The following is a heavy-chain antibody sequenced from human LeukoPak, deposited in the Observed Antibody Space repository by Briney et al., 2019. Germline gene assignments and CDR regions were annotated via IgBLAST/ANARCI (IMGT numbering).Heavy chain of an antibody. D-gene: IGHD3-22*01. J-gene: IGHJ5*02. CDR3: AREHFNFYDSSGFPIWFDP. CDR2: IYYSGSA. V-gene: IGHV4-59*01. CDR1: GGSISNSY. Sequence: PSETLSHTRTVSGGSISNSYWSWVRQPPGKGLEWIGYIYYSGSAYYNPSLKSRVTMSVDTSKNQFSLKLSSVTSADTAVYFCAREHFNFYDSSGFPIWFDPWGEGKLVTVSS.